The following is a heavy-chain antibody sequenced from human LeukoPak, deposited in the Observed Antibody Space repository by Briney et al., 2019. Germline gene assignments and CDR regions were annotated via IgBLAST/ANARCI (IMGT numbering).Heavy chain of an antibody. CDR1: GFTFSSYW. D-gene: IGHD2-2*01. CDR2: INSDGSST. CDR3: ARGYCSSTSCSLVDY. Sequence: GGSLRLSCAASGFTFSSYWMHWVRQAPGKGLVWVSRINSDGSSTSYADSVKGRFTISRDNAKNTLYLQMNSLRAEDTAVHYCARGYCSSTSCSLVDYWGQGTLVTVSS. V-gene: IGHV3-74*01. J-gene: IGHJ4*02.